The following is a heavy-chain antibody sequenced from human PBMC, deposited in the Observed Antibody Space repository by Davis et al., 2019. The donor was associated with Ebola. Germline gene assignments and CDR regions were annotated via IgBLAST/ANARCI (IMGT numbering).Heavy chain of an antibody. CDR1: GPTVIELS. CDR2: FDPEDGET. Sequence: AASVKVSCKVSGPTVIELSMHWVRQAPGKGLEWMGGFDPEDGETIYSQKFQGRVTMTEDTSTDTEYMELSSLRSEDTAVYFCTTSKDDSGAYYGAYFDYWGQGTLVTVSS. D-gene: IGHD3-22*01. J-gene: IGHJ4*02. V-gene: IGHV1-24*01. CDR3: TTSKDDSGAYYGAYFDY.